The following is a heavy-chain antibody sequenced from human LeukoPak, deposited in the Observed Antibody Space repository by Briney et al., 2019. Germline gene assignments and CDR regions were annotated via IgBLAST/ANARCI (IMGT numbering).Heavy chain of an antibody. J-gene: IGHJ3*02. CDR3: ARVKVTWPRDAFDI. Sequence: GASVKVSCKASGYTFTSYAMNWVRQAPGQGLEWMGWINTNTGNPTYAQGFTGRFVFSLDTSVSTAYLQISSLKAEDTAVYYCARVKVTWPRDAFDIWGQGTMVTVSS. D-gene: IGHD2-21*02. CDR2: INTNTGNP. V-gene: IGHV7-4-1*02. CDR1: GYTFTSYA.